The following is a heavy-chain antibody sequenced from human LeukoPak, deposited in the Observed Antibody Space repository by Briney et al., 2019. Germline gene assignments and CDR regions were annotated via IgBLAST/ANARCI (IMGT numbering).Heavy chain of an antibody. J-gene: IGHJ6*03. V-gene: IGHV4-39*07. CDR2: INHSGST. CDR3: VRGNYCSGGSCYHYYYYYMDV. Sequence: PSETLSLTCTVSGGSISSSSYYWGWIRQPPGKGLEWIGEINHSGSTNYNPSLKSRVTISVDMSNNQFSLKLSSVTAADTAVYYCVRGNYCSGGSCYHYYYYYMDVWGKGTTVTVSS. D-gene: IGHD2-15*01. CDR1: GGSISSSSYY.